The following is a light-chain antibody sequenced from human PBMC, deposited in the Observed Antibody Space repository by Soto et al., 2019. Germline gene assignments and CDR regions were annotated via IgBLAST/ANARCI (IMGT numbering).Light chain of an antibody. Sequence: DVVMTRSPLSLPVTLGQPASISCRSSQSLVHSDGNTYLSWFQQRPGQSPRRLIYKVSKRDSGVPDRISGSGSGTDFTLKISRVEAEDVGVYYCVQGSQWPLLFGPGTKVDIK. V-gene: IGKV2-30*02. CDR2: KVS. CDR1: QSLVHSDGNTY. CDR3: VQGSQWPLL. J-gene: IGKJ3*01.